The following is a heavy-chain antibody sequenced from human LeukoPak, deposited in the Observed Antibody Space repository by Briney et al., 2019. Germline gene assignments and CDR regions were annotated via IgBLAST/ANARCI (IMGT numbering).Heavy chain of an antibody. CDR1: GFTFSNYA. V-gene: IGHV3-23*01. CDR2: ITGSGSGI. Sequence: GASMRLSCAASGFTFSNYAMSWVRQAPGKGLEWVSAITGSGSGIYYADSMKSRFTISRDNSKNTLYLQINSLRAEDTAVYYCAKWGDYDVLTGYYVSDYWGQGTLVTVSS. J-gene: IGHJ4*02. CDR3: AKWGDYDVLTGYYVSDY. D-gene: IGHD3-9*01.